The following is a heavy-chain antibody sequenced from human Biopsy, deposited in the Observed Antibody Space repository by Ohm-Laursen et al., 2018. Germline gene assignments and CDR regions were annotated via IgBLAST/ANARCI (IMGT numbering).Heavy chain of an antibody. CDR3: AREKYDGSDHYSRPFDS. CDR2: SHYSGST. V-gene: IGHV4-59*12. Sequence: GTLSLTCTVSGGSIGSDYWAWIRQSPGQGLEWIAYSHYSGSTNYNPSLRHRVTISVDTSKNQFSLKVTSVTAADTAVYYCAREKYDGSDHYSRPFDSWGQGALVTVSS. D-gene: IGHD3-22*01. J-gene: IGHJ4*02. CDR1: GGSIGSDY.